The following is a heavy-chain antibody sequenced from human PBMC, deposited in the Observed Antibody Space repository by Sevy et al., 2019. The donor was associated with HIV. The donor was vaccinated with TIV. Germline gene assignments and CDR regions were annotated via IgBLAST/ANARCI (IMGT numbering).Heavy chain of an antibody. V-gene: IGHV3-30*02. Sequence: SLRLSCTASGFTFSNFGMHWVRQVPGKGLEWVTFIRYDGSDKYYAASVKGRFTISRDDSKNTLYLQMDSLRAEDTAMYYCAKDLAGPGRRYFDYWGQGTLVTVSS. D-gene: IGHD6-13*01. J-gene: IGHJ4*02. CDR3: AKDLAGPGRRYFDY. CDR1: GFTFSNFG. CDR2: IRYDGSDK.